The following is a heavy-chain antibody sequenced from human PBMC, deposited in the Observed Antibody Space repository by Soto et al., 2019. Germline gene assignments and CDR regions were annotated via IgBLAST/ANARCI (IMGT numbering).Heavy chain of an antibody. V-gene: IGHV3-30*18. D-gene: IGHD3-3*01. J-gene: IGHJ6*02. CDR1: GFTFSSYG. Sequence: GGSLRLSCAASGFTFSSYGMHWVRQAPGKGLEWVAVIPYDGSNKYYADSVKGRFTISRDNSKNTLYLQMNSLRAEDTAVYYCAKGSGQRYYYYYGMDVWGQGTTVTVSS. CDR3: AKGSGQRYYYYYGMDV. CDR2: IPYDGSNK.